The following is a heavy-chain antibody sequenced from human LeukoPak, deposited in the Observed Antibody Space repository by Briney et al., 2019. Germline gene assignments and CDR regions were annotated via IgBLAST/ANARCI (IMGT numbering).Heavy chain of an antibody. D-gene: IGHD3-22*01. J-gene: IGHJ3*02. Sequence: SETLSLTCTVSGGSISSYYGSWIRQPPGKGLEWVGYIYYRGSTNYNPSLKSRVTISVDTSKNQFSLKLSSVTTADTAVYYCARFLINYYDNSYDAFDIWGQGTMVTVSS. CDR2: IYYRGST. CDR1: GGSISSYY. CDR3: ARFLINYYDNSYDAFDI. V-gene: IGHV4-59*01.